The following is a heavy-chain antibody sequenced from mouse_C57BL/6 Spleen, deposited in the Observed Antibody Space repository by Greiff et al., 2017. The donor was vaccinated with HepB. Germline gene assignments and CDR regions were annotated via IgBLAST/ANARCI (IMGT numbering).Heavy chain of an antibody. V-gene: IGHV1-22*01. CDR2: INPNNGGT. D-gene: IGHD1-1*01. J-gene: IGHJ2*01. CDR3: ERTLYYYGSSYLYYFDY. CDR1: GYTFTDYN. Sequence: EVQLQQPGPELVKPGASVKMSCKASGYTFTDYNMHWVKQSHGKSLEWIGYINPNNGGTSYNQKFKGKATLTVNKSSSTAYMELRSLTSEDSAVYYCERTLYYYGSSYLYYFDYWGQGTTLTVSS.